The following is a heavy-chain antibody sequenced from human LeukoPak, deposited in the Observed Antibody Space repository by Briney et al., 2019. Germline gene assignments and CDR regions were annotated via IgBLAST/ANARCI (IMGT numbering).Heavy chain of an antibody. J-gene: IGHJ4*02. D-gene: IGHD3-10*01. CDR1: GGTFSSYA. CDR3: ARDQASLLWFGELAY. V-gene: IGHV1-69*01. Sequence: SVKVSCKASGGTFSSYAISWVRQAPGQGLEWMGGIIPIFGTANYAQKFQGRVTITADESTSTAYMELSSLRSEDTAVYYCARDQASLLWFGELAYWGQGTLVTVSS. CDR2: IIPIFGTA.